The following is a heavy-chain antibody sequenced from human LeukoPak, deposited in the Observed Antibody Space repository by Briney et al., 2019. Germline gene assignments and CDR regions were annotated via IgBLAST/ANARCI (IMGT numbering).Heavy chain of an antibody. CDR2: ISWNSGSI. J-gene: IGHJ3*02. D-gene: IGHD3-22*01. Sequence: PGRSLRLSCAASGFTFDDYAMHWVRQAPGKGLEWVSGISWNSGSIGYADSVKGRFTISRDNAKNSLYLQMNSLRAEDMALYYCPKSRLRSSNYYDTNAFDIWGQGTMVTVSS. CDR3: PKSRLRSSNYYDTNAFDI. V-gene: IGHV3-9*03. CDR1: GFTFDDYA.